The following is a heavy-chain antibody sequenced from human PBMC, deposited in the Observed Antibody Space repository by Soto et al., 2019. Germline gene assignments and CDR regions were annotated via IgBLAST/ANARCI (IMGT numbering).Heavy chain of an antibody. CDR3: ARTNIAVNRYCSSTSCYRGYFDY. CDR2: IIPIFGTA. J-gene: IGHJ4*02. D-gene: IGHD2-2*02. CDR1: GGTFSSYA. V-gene: IGHV1-69*13. Sequence: ASVKVSCKASGGTFSSYAISWVRQAPGQGLEWMGGIIPIFGTANYAQKFQGRVTITADESTSTAYMELSSLRSEDTAVYYCARTNIAVNRYCSSTSCYRGYFDYWGQGTLVTVSS.